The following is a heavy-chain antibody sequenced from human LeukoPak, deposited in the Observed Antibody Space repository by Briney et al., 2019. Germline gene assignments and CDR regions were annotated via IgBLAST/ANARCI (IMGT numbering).Heavy chain of an antibody. J-gene: IGHJ4*02. CDR1: GGSISSDY. CDR2: IYYNGDT. CDR3: ARGGPWTTVTTTGVPLDS. V-gene: IGHV4-59*01. D-gene: IGHD4-17*01. Sequence: PSETLSLTCIVSGGSISSDYWSRIRQPPGKGLEWIGSIYYNGDTNYNPSLRSRVTISIDTSKSQFSLRLISVTAADTAMYYCARGGPWTTVTTTGVPLDSWGQGTQITVSS.